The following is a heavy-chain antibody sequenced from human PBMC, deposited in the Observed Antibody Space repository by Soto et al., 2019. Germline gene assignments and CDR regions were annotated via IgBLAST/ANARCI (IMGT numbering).Heavy chain of an antibody. D-gene: IGHD1-26*01. Sequence: QVQLVESGGGGVQPGRSLRLSCAASGFTFTNYGMHWVRQAPGKGLEWVAVIWYDGSNRFYADSVKGRFTISKDNSQNMLYLQMHSLRPEDTAVYYCTRDPYGGSRYYFDSWGQGTLVTVSS. CDR3: TRDPYGGSRYYFDS. J-gene: IGHJ4*02. CDR1: GFTFTNYG. V-gene: IGHV3-33*01. CDR2: IWYDGSNR.